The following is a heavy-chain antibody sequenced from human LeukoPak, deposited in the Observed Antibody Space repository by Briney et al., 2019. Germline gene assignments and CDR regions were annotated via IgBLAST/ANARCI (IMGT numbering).Heavy chain of an antibody. CDR3: ARDEVVAAPNYFGMVV. D-gene: IGHD2-15*01. CDR1: GYTFTRYD. V-gene: IGHV1-8*01. J-gene: IGHJ6*02. CDR2: MNPNSGNT. Sequence: ASVKVSCKASGYTFTRYDVNWVRQATGQGLEWMGWMNPNSGNTGLAQKFQGRVTLTRDTSLSTAYMELSNLRSDDTAVYYCARDEVVAAPNYFGMVVWGQGTTVSVSS.